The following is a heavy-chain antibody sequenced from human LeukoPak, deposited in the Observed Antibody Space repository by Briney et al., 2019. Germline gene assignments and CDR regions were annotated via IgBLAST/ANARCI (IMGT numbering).Heavy chain of an antibody. D-gene: IGHD3-22*01. CDR2: IYSGGST. Sequence: GGSLRLSCAASGFTVSSNYMSWVRQAPGKGLEWVSVIYSGGSTYYADSVKGRFTISRDNSKNTLYLQMNSLRAEDTAVYYCARVPYYYDSSGYIDYWGQGTLVTVS. J-gene: IGHJ4*02. CDR1: GFTVSSNY. CDR3: ARVPYYYDSSGYIDY. V-gene: IGHV3-66*02.